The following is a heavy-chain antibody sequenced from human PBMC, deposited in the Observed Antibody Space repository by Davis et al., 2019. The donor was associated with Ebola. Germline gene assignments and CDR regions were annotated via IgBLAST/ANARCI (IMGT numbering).Heavy chain of an antibody. CDR2: ISSSSSTV. V-gene: IGHV3-48*01. D-gene: IGHD6-13*01. Sequence: GGSLRLSCVASGFTFSSYTMNWVRQAPGKGLEWVSYISSSSSTVYYADSVKGRFTISRDNSKNTLYLQMDTLRVEDTALYYCTKGQGYFLDYWGQGTLVTVSS. CDR1: GFTFSSYT. CDR3: TKGQGYFLDY. J-gene: IGHJ4*02.